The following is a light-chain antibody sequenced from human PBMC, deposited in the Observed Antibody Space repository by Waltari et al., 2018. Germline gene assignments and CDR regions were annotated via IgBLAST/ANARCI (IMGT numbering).Light chain of an antibody. CDR3: QLYYRTPPYT. J-gene: IGKJ2*01. CDR1: QRHLYRSNNKKH. CDR2: WAS. V-gene: IGKV4-1*01. Sequence: DIVMTQSPDSLAVSLGERATINCKSSQRHLYRSNNKKHLAWYQQKLGQPPKLSFYWASTRESGVPDRFIASGSGTDFTLTLHSLQAEAVAVYHCQLYYRTPPYTFRQVPKLEI.